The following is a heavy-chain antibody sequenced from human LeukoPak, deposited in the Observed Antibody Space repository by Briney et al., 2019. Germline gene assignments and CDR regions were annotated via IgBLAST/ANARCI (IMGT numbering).Heavy chain of an antibody. Sequence: SETLSLTCAVFSGSFSGFYWNWIRQPPGKGLEWIGEINHSGNANYNPSLKSRVTISVDTSKNQFSLKLSSVTAADTAVYYCARRGRRLGDYWGQGTLVTVSS. CDR3: ARRGRRLGDY. J-gene: IGHJ4*02. D-gene: IGHD3-16*01. CDR2: INHSGNA. CDR1: SGSFSGFY. V-gene: IGHV4-34*01.